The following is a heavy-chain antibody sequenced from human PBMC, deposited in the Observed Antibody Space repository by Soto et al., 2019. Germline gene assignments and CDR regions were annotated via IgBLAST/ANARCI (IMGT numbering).Heavy chain of an antibody. CDR2: IIPILGIA. CDR3: ARQTTVTTFLDY. CDR1: GGTFSSYT. J-gene: IGHJ4*02. Sequence: QVQLVQSGAEVKKPGSSVKVSCKASGGTFSSYTLSWVRQAPGQGLEWMGRIIPILGIANYAQKFQGRVTITADKSTSTAYMELSSLRSEDTAVYYCARQTTVTTFLDYWGQGTLVTVSS. D-gene: IGHD4-17*01. V-gene: IGHV1-69*02.